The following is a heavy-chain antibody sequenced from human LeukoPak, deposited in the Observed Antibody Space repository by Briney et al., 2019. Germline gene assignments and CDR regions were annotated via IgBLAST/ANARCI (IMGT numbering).Heavy chain of an antibody. CDR3: AKVKGQWLVLHYFDY. D-gene: IGHD6-19*01. V-gene: IGHV3-30*04. Sequence: GGSLRLSCAASGFTFSSYAMHWVRQAPGKGLEWVAVISYDGSNKYYADSVKGRFTISRDNSKNTLYLQMNSLRAEDTAVYYCAKVKGQWLVLHYFDYWGQGTLVTVSS. CDR1: GFTFSSYA. J-gene: IGHJ4*02. CDR2: ISYDGSNK.